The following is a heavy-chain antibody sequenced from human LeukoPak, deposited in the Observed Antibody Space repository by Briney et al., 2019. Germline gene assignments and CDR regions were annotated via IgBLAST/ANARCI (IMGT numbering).Heavy chain of an antibody. J-gene: IGHJ4*02. Sequence: SETLSLTCTVSGGSISSYYWSWIRQPPGKGLEWIGHIYYSGNTNCNPSLKSRVTISIDTSKNQFSLKLSSVTAADTAVYYCARVGNYNFDYWGQGTLVTVSS. CDR1: GGSISSYY. D-gene: IGHD1-7*01. V-gene: IGHV4-59*08. CDR3: ARVGNYNFDY. CDR2: IYYSGNT.